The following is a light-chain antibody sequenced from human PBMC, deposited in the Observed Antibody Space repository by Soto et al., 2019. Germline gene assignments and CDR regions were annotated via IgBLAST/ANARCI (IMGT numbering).Light chain of an antibody. V-gene: IGKV4-1*01. J-gene: IGKJ2*01. CDR1: QSVLYSSNNKNY. Sequence: DIVMTKSPDSLAVSLGERATINCKSSQSVLYSSNNKNYLAWYQQKPGQPPKLLIYWASTRESGVPDRFSGSGSGTDFTLTISSLQAEDVAVYYCQQYYSTPYTFGKGTKLEIK. CDR2: WAS. CDR3: QQYYSTPYT.